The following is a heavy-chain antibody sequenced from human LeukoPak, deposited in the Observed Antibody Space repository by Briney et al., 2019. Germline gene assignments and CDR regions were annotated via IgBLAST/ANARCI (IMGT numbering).Heavy chain of an antibody. J-gene: IGHJ4*02. D-gene: IGHD3-10*01. CDR1: GFTFSSYA. Sequence: GGSLRLSCAASGFTFSSYAMTWVRQAPGKGLEWVSAISSRGITSYYADSVKGRFTISRDNSNNTLFLQMNSPRAEDTAVYYCAKDPQWGVDRYGSGSYYLYWGQGTLVTVSS. CDR3: AKDPQWGVDRYGSGSYYLY. V-gene: IGHV3-23*01. CDR2: ISSRGITS.